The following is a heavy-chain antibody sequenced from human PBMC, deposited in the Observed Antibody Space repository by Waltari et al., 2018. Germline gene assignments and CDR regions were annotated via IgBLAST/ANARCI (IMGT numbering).Heavy chain of an antibody. CDR3: ARDKASGSYLRYFDP. J-gene: IGHJ2*01. D-gene: IGHD1-26*01. V-gene: IGHV4-39*07. CDR1: GDSISSSGYY. CDR2: IYYSGNT. Sequence: GDSISSSGYYWGWIRQPPGKGLEWIGSIYYSGNTYYNPSLKRRVTISVDTSKNQFSLKLSSVTVADTADYYCARDKASGSYLRYFDPWGRGALVTVSS.